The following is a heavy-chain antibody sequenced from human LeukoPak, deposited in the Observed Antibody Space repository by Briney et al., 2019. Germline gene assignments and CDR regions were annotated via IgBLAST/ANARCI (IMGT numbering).Heavy chain of an antibody. V-gene: IGHV3-30-3*01. Sequence: GGSLRLSCAASGFTFSSYAMHWVRQAPGKGLEWVAVISYDGSNKYYADSVKGRFTISRDNSKNTLYLQMNSLRAEDTAVYYCARALDLDYGDPGDAFDIWGQGTMVTVSS. D-gene: IGHD4-17*01. CDR3: ARALDLDYGDPGDAFDI. CDR2: ISYDGSNK. J-gene: IGHJ3*02. CDR1: GFTFSSYA.